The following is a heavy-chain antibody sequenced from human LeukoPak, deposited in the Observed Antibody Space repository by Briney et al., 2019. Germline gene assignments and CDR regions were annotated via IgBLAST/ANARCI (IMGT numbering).Heavy chain of an antibody. CDR2: IRTIPDNYAT. J-gene: IGHJ6*02. V-gene: IGHV3-73*01. Sequence: GGSLKLSCAASGFTFSGSAVHWVRQASGKGLEWLGRIRTIPDNYATAYAASVKGRFTLSRDDSTHSACPQTDSLQTEDTAVYYCSRFDLDYDGSRYASDGLDVWGQGTTVIVSS. D-gene: IGHD3-22*01. CDR1: GFTFSGSA. CDR3: SRFDLDYDGSRYASDGLDV.